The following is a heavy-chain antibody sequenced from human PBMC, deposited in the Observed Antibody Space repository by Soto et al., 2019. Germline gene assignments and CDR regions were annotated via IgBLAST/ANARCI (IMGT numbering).Heavy chain of an antibody. Sequence: EVQLLESGGGVVQPGGSLRLSCAGSGFPFSSYAVSWVRQTPGKGLEWVSSISGGGDRAYHADSVKGRFSISRDNLKNTLYVHMNSLRPEDTAVYYCAKGVHYDFWSGHYYYYMDVWGKGTTVIVSS. J-gene: IGHJ6*03. D-gene: IGHD3-3*01. CDR3: AKGVHYDFWSGHYYYYMDV. V-gene: IGHV3-23*01. CDR2: ISGGGDRA. CDR1: GFPFSSYA.